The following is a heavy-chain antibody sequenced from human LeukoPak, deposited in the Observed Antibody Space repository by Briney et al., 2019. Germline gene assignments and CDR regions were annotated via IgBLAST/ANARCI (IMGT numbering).Heavy chain of an antibody. D-gene: IGHD6-19*01. V-gene: IGHV3-48*03. CDR1: GFTFSSYE. CDR3: AREWSSGWTYDY. CDR2: ISSSGSTI. Sequence: PGGSLRLSRAASGFTFSSYEMNWVRQAPGKGLEWVSYISSSGSTIYYADSVKGRFTISRDNAKNSLYLQMNSLRAEDTAVYYCAREWSSGWTYDYWGQGTLVTVSS. J-gene: IGHJ4*02.